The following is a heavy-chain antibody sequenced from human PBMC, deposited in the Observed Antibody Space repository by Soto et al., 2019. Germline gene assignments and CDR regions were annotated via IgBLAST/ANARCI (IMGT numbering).Heavy chain of an antibody. CDR2: ISGYNGNT. V-gene: IGHV1-18*04. J-gene: IGHJ6*02. Sequence: QVQLVESGAEVKKPGAPVKVSCKASGYTFTDYGISWGRQAPGQGLEGRGWISGYNGNTKYAQKFQGRVTMTTDTPTNTAYMELRSLRSDDTAVYYCARDREYYYDSSGNYYYHYGLDVWGQGTTVTVS. CDR1: GYTFTDYG. CDR3: ARDREYYYDSSGNYYYHYGLDV. D-gene: IGHD3-22*01.